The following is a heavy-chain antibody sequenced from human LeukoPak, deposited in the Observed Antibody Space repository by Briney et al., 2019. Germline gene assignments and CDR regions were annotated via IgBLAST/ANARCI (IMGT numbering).Heavy chain of an antibody. CDR1: GFTFDDYG. D-gene: IGHD3-10*01. CDR3: ARSGSRDYFDY. CDR2: INWNGCST. J-gene: IGHJ4*02. V-gene: IGHV3-20*04. Sequence: GGSLRLSRAASGFTFDDYGMSWVRQAPGKGLEWVSGINWNGCSTGYADSVKGRFTISRDNAKNSLYLQMNSLRAEDTALYYCARSGSRDYFDYWGQGTLVTVSS.